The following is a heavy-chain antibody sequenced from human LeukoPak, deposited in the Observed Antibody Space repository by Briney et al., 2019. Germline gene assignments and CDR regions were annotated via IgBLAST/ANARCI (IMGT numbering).Heavy chain of an antibody. Sequence: SETLSLTCTVSGGSISRYYWSWIRQPPGKGLEWIGYIYYSGITNYNPSLKSRVTISVDTSKNQFSLKLSSVTAADTAVYYCANTPDYDSSGYYSWGYYYYMDVWGKGTTVTISS. CDR2: IYYSGIT. V-gene: IGHV4-59*08. CDR1: GGSISRYY. CDR3: ANTPDYDSSGYYSWGYYYYMDV. D-gene: IGHD3-22*01. J-gene: IGHJ6*03.